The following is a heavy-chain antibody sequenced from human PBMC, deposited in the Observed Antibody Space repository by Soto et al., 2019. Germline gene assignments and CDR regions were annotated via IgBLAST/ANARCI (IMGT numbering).Heavy chain of an antibody. D-gene: IGHD3-10*01. CDR1: GGSITSGGFS. CDR3: ARDRHGLGGIDY. CDR2: IFQSGSP. V-gene: IGHV4-30-2*01. J-gene: IGHJ4*02. Sequence: QLQLQESGSGLVKPSQTLSLTCAVSGGSITSGGFSWSWIRQPPGKGLEWIGYIFQSGSPSYPPSLKSRVTRSVERSKNQFFLRLSSVTAADTAVYFWARDRHGLGGIDYWGQGTMVTVSS.